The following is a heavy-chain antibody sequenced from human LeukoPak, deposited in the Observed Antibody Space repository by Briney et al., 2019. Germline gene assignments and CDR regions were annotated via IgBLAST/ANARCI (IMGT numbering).Heavy chain of an antibody. J-gene: IGHJ6*02. CDR2: IFYSGST. CDR3: ARDAVVRGPQRYNYYYGMDV. D-gene: IGHD3-10*01. Sequence: SETLSLTCTVSGGSISSGDYYWNWIRKPPGKGLEWIGYIFYSGSTYYNPSLKSRVNISVDTSKTQFSLRLRSVTAADTAVYYCARDAVVRGPQRYNYYYGMDVWGQGTTVTVSS. CDR1: GGSISSGDYY. V-gene: IGHV4-30-4*01.